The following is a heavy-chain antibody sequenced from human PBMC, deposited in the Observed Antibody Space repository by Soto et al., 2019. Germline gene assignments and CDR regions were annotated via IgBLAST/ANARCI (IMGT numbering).Heavy chain of an antibody. CDR1: GFSLSSPAVG. CDR2: IYWDDDK. D-gene: IGHD3-9*01. CDR3: AHVIGWLSDH. J-gene: IGHJ1*01. Sequence: QITLKESGPTLVKPTQTLTLTCTFSGFSLSSPAVGVNWIRQPPGKALEWLALIYWDDDKQYSPSLKNRPTITKDTAKDQVFLTMTNIDPVDTATYYCAHVIGWLSDHWGQGTLVTVSS. V-gene: IGHV2-5*02.